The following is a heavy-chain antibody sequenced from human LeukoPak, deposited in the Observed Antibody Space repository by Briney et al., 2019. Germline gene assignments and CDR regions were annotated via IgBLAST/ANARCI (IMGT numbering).Heavy chain of an antibody. D-gene: IGHD2-15*01. V-gene: IGHV4-59*01. J-gene: IGHJ4*02. CDR1: GASTNNNFY. CDR3: ARGRVVGAD. CDR2: IHYSGST. Sequence: PSETLSLTCTVSGASTNNNFYWSWIRQPPGKGLEWLGCIHYSGSTNYNPSLMSRVTISRDTSKNQFSLKLNSVTAADTAVYYCARGRVVGADWGQGTLVTVSS.